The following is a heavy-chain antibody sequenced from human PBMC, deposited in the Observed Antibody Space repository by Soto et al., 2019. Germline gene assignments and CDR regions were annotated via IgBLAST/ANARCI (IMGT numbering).Heavy chain of an antibody. V-gene: IGHV3-30-3*01. Sequence: GGSLRLSCAASGFTFSSYAMHWVRQAPGKGLEWVAVISYDGSNKYYADSVKGRFTISRDNSKNTLYLQMNSLRAEDTAVYYCARAGIAVAGDPGYYYGMDVWGQGTTVTVSS. D-gene: IGHD6-19*01. CDR2: ISYDGSNK. CDR1: GFTFSSYA. CDR3: ARAGIAVAGDPGYYYGMDV. J-gene: IGHJ6*02.